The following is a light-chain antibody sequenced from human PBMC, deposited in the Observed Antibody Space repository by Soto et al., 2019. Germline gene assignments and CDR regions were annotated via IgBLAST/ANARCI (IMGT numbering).Light chain of an antibody. CDR2: GVS. J-gene: IGKJ1*01. Sequence: EIVLTQSPGTLSLSPGERATLSCRASQSLSTNYLAWYQRKPGQAPRLLIYGVSSRATDIPRRFSGSGSGTDFTLTITRLEPEDFALYYCQQYGSSPPTFGQGTKVEIK. CDR3: QQYGSSPPT. V-gene: IGKV3-20*01. CDR1: QSLSTNY.